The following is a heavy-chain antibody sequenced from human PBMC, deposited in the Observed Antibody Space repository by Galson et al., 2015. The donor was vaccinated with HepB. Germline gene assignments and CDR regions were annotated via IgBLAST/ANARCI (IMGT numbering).Heavy chain of an antibody. CDR3: ARVGMTYYYFDY. J-gene: IGHJ4*02. CDR2: IGPYSGNT. V-gene: IGHV1-18*01. CDR1: GYTFGRYI. Sequence: SVKVSCKASGYTFGRYIITWLRQAPGQGLECLGWIGPYSGNTHYAQKPQGRVTMTTDTSTSTAYMDLRSLRSDDTALYYCARVGMTYYYFDYWGQGTLVTVSS. D-gene: IGHD1-14*01.